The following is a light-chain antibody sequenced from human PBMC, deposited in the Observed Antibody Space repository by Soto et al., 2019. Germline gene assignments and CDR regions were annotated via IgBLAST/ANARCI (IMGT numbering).Light chain of an antibody. CDR3: AAWDDSLNGVV. Sequence: QSVLTQPPSSSGTPGQRVTIACSGSSSNIGSTTVKWYQQLPGTAPKLLLYNNNQRPSRVRDRFSGSKSGTSASLAISGLESEDEADYYCAAWDDSLNGVVFGGGTKLTVL. CDR2: NNN. CDR1: SSNIGSTT. J-gene: IGLJ3*02. V-gene: IGLV1-44*01.